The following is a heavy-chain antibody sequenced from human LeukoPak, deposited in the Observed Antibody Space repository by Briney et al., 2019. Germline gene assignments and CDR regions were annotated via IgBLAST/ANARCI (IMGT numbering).Heavy chain of an antibody. V-gene: IGHV4-39*07. CDR1: GGSISSNSYY. Sequence: SETLSLTCTVSGGSISSNSYYWGWIRQPPGKGLEWIGSIYYSGSTYYNPSLKSRVTISVDTSKNQFSLKLSSVTAADTAVYYCARDRDGLSGSYWGLFDYWGQGTLVTVSS. D-gene: IGHD1-26*01. J-gene: IGHJ4*02. CDR2: IYYSGST. CDR3: ARDRDGLSGSYWGLFDY.